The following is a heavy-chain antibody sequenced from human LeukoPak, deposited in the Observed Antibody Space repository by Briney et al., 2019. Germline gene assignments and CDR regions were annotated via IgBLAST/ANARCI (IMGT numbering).Heavy chain of an antibody. Sequence: PSETLSVTCAVYGGSFSGYYWSWIRQPPGKRLEWIGEINHSGSTNYNPSLKSRVTISVDTSKNQFSLKLSSVTAADTAVYYCARGPGAAAAIPGRRSGLDPWGQGTLVTVSS. D-gene: IGHD2-2*02. J-gene: IGHJ5*02. V-gene: IGHV4-34*01. CDR1: GGSFSGYY. CDR2: INHSGST. CDR3: ARGPGAAAAIPGRRSGLDP.